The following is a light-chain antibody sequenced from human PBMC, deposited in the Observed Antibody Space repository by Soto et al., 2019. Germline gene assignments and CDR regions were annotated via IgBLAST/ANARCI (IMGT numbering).Light chain of an antibody. V-gene: IGKV1-39*01. CDR3: QQSYSTPRT. J-gene: IGKJ1*01. CDR1: QTISTS. CDR2: GAS. Sequence: DIQMTQSPSSLSASVGDRVTITCRASQTISTSLNWYQQKPGRAPKLLIYGASSLQRGVPSRISGSGSGTDFTLTFSSLQPEDFATYYCQQSYSTPRTFGQGTKVEIK.